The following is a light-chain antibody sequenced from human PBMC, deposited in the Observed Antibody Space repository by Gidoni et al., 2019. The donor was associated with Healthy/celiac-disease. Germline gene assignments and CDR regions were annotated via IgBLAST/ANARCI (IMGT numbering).Light chain of an antibody. CDR1: QSVSSSY. J-gene: IGKJ3*01. Sequence: EIVLTPSPGTLYLSPGERATLSCRASQSVSSSYLAWYKQTPGQAPRLLIYGASSTATGIPDRCSGSGYGTDFTLTISRLEPEDFAVEYCQQYGSSPCTFXPXTKVDIK. CDR2: GAS. CDR3: QQYGSSPCT. V-gene: IGKV3-20*01.